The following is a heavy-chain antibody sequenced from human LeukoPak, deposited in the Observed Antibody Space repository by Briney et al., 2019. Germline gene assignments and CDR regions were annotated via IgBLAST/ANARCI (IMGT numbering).Heavy chain of an antibody. J-gene: IGHJ4*02. D-gene: IGHD1-14*01. V-gene: IGHV3-43*02. CDR3: VKVEPSYQGCHRDFEF. CDR2: ISADGADT. CDR1: GFMFDAFF. Sequence: GGSLRLSCAASGFMFDAFFMHWVRQAPGKGLEWVSLISADGADTYYADSVRDRFIISRDNTRNSLFLHINNLRTEDTAFYYCVKVEPSYQGCHRDFEFWGQGTLVTVTS.